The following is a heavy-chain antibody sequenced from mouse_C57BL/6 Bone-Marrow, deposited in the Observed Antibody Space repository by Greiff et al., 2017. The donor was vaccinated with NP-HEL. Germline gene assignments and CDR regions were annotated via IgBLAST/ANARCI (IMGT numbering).Heavy chain of an antibody. J-gene: IGHJ3*01. D-gene: IGHD2-2*01. CDR1: GYTFTSYW. CDR2: IHPNSGST. CDR3: EGYGYDGFAY. V-gene: IGHV1-64*01. Sequence: VQLQQPGAELVKPGASVKLSCKASGYTFTSYWMHWVKQRPGQGLAWIGMIHPNSGSTNYNEKFKSKATLPVAKSSSPAYMQLSSMTSEDSAVYYCEGYGYDGFAYWGQGTLVTVSA.